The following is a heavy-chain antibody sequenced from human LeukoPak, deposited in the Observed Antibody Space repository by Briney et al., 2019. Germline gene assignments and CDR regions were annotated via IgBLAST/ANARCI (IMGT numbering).Heavy chain of an antibody. CDR1: GITSSSYE. J-gene: IGHJ4*02. CDR3: ASRLVRPLRYFDY. V-gene: IGHV3-48*03. D-gene: IGHD3-10*01. Sequence: GGPMILSCAASGITSSSYEMNWVRQAPERVLERVFYNSSSCSTIYCADSVKRRITISNDYAKNSLHLQMNIMRAEDTAVYYCASRLVRPLRYFDYWGQGTLVTVSS. CDR2: NSSSCSTI.